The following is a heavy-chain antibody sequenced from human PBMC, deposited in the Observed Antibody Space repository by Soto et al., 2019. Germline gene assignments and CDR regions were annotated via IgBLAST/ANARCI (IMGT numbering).Heavy chain of an antibody. J-gene: IGHJ4*02. V-gene: IGHV3-23*01. CDR3: TSTYSSNWYAGN. CDR1: GFAFSFYA. Sequence: GGSLRLSCVGSGFAFSFYAMTWVRQAPGKGLEWVSGIGGTGARTHYADSVKARFTISRDNSKNTLYLQMNSLRAEDTAVYYCTSTYSSNWYAGNWGQGTLVTVSA. D-gene: IGHD6-13*01. CDR2: IGGTGART.